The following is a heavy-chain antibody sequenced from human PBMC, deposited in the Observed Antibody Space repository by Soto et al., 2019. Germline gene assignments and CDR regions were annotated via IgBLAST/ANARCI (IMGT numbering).Heavy chain of an antibody. CDR3: ARADQYYDSSGYAN. Sequence: QVKLVQSGTEVKKPGASMKVSCKASGYIFGTSGISWVRQAPGQGLEWMGWISAYNGNTNYEQKLQDRVTMTTDTSTNTAYLELRSLRSDDTALYYCARADQYYDSSGYANWGQGTLVTVSS. J-gene: IGHJ4*02. CDR2: ISAYNGNT. D-gene: IGHD3-22*01. V-gene: IGHV1-18*01. CDR1: GYIFGTSG.